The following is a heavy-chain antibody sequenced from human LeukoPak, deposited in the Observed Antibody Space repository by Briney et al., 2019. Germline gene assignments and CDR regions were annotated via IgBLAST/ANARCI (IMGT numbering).Heavy chain of an antibody. V-gene: IGHV4-39*01. CDR1: GGSVSSATYY. CDR3: ARHGHHGNYDF. Sequence: SETLSLTCTVSGGSVSSATYYWAWIRQPPGKGLEWIGNIYYSGSTYYNPSLKSPVTISVDTSKNQFSLKLSSVTAADTAVYHCARHGHHGNYDFWGQGTLVTVSS. CDR2: IYYSGST. J-gene: IGHJ4*02. D-gene: IGHD4-11*01.